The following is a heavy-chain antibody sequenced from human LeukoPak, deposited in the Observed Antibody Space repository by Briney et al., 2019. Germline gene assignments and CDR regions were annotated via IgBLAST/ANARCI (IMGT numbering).Heavy chain of an antibody. CDR3: AREADLYYFDY. V-gene: IGHV3-64*01. CDR2: ISSNGINT. D-gene: IGHD6-13*01. CDR1: GFTFSSDV. J-gene: IGHJ4*02. Sequence: GGALRLSCAASGFTFSSDVMGWVREAPGKGLEYVTAISSNGINTYYANSMQGIFTISRDNSKNTLYLQVGSLRPADMAVYYCAREADLYYFDYWGQGTLVTVSS.